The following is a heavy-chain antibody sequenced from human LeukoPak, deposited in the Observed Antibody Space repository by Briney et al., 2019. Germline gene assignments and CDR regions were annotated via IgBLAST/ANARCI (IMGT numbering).Heavy chain of an antibody. CDR2: ISWNSGSI. D-gene: IGHD1-26*01. Sequence: PGRSLRLSCAASGFTFDDDAMHWVRQAPGKGLEWVSGISWNSGSIGYADSVKGRFTISRDNAKNSLYLQMNSLRAEDTALYYCARVPSGSGSSRGAFDYWGQGTLVTVSS. V-gene: IGHV3-9*01. J-gene: IGHJ4*02. CDR3: ARVPSGSGSSRGAFDY. CDR1: GFTFDDDA.